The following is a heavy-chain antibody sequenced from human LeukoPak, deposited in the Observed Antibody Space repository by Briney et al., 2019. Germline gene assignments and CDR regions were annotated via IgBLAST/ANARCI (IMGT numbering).Heavy chain of an antibody. J-gene: IGHJ6*02. D-gene: IGHD3-22*01. CDR3: ARDPYDSSGYYYYYYGMDV. Sequence: GGSLRLSCAASGFTSSSYAMSWVRQAPGKGLEWVSYISSSSSTIYYADSVKGRFTISRDNAKNSLYLQMNSLRAEDTAVYYCARDPYDSSGYYYYYYGMDVWGQGTTVTVSS. V-gene: IGHV3-48*01. CDR1: GFTSSSYA. CDR2: ISSSSSTI.